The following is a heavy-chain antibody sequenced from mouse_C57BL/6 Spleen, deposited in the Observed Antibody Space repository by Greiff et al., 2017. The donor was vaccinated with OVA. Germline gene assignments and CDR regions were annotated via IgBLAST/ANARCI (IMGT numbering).Heavy chain of an antibody. D-gene: IGHD2-3*01. CDR2: IDPSDSYT. J-gene: IGHJ4*01. CDR1: GYTFTSYW. V-gene: IGHV1-69*01. Sequence: QVQLQQPGAELVMPGASVKLSCKASGYTFTSYWMHWVKQRHGQGLEWIGEIDPSDSYTNYNQKFKGKATLTVDKSSSTAYMQRSSLTSEDSAVYYCARRGRYDGYYESMDYWGQGTSVTVSS. CDR3: ARRGRYDGYYESMDY.